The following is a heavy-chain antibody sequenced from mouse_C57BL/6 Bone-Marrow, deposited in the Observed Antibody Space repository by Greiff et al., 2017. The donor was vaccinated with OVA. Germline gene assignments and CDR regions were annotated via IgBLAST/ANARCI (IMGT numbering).Heavy chain of an antibody. J-gene: IGHJ4*01. CDR3: ARSTMITTFISYAMDY. Sequence: QVQLQQSGAELVKPGASVKLSCKASGYTFTSYWMHWVKQRPGRGLEWIGRIDPNSGGTKYNEKFKSKATLTVDKPSSTAYMQLSSLTSEDSAVYYCARSTMITTFISYAMDYWGQGTSVTVSS. D-gene: IGHD2-4*01. V-gene: IGHV1-72*01. CDR1: GYTFTSYW. CDR2: IDPNSGGT.